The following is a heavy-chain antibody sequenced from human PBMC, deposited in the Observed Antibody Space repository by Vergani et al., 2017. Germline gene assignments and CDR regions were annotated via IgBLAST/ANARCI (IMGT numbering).Heavy chain of an antibody. J-gene: IGHJ4*02. Sequence: VQLVESGGGVVQPGGSLRLSCAASGFTFTNYGMHWVRQAPGKGLEWVAFTRYDGIVEYYGDSVRGRFTISRDNSKNTLYLQMNRLRPENTAVYYGATAGAAYCRGASCYDFFEYWGQGTLVTVAS. V-gene: IGHV3-30*02. CDR2: TRYDGIVE. CDR3: ATAGAAYCRGASCYDFFEY. CDR1: GFTFTNYG. D-gene: IGHD2-15*01.